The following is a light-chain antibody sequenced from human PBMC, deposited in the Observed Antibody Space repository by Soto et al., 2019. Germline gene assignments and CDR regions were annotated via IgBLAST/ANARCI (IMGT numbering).Light chain of an antibody. CDR1: QSISSW. Sequence: DIQMTQSPSTLSASVGDRVTITCRASQSISSWLAWYQQKPGKAPKLLIYKASNLESGVPSRFSGSVSGTEFTLTISSLQPDDFATYYCQQYESYPLTFGGGTKVDIK. J-gene: IGKJ4*01. CDR2: KAS. V-gene: IGKV1-5*03. CDR3: QQYESYPLT.